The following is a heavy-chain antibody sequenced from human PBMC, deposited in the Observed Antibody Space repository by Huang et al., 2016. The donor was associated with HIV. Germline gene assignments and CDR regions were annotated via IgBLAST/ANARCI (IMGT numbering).Heavy chain of an antibody. CDR2: IYYSGST. D-gene: IGHD2-2*01. V-gene: IGHV4-39*01. J-gene: IGHJ3*02. CDR1: GGSISSSSYY. Sequence: QLQLQESGPGLVKPSETLSLTCSVSGGSISSSSYYWGWIRQPPGKGLGWIGGIYYSGSTFHNPSPKSRVPISVDTSKNQFSLRLSSVTAADTSVYYCARHMDCSSSSCLAGGHERGPFDMWGQGTMVTVSS. CDR3: ARHMDCSSSSCLAGGHERGPFDM.